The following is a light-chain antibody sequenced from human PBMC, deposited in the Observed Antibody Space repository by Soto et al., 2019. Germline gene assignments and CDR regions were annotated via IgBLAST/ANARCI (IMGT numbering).Light chain of an antibody. J-gene: IGKJ2*01. CDR2: GAS. CDR1: QSVSTN. CDR3: QQYTNWPPYT. V-gene: IGKV3-15*01. Sequence: EIVMTQSPATLSVSPGERATLSCRASQSVSTNLAWYQQKPGQSPRLLIYGASTRATGIPARFGGSGSETEFTLTISSLQSEDFAVYYCQQYTNWPPYTFGQGTNLEIK.